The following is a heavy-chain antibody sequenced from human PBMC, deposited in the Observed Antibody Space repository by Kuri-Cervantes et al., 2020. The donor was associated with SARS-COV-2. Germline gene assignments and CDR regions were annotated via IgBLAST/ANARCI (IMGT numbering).Heavy chain of an antibody. D-gene: IGHD6-6*01. J-gene: IGHJ4*02. CDR1: GGSLSGYY. CDR3: ARGPRWSIAASFDY. V-gene: IGHV4-34*01. Sequence: SQTLSLTCAVYGGSLSGYYWSWIRQPPGKGLEWIGETNHSGSTNYNPSLKSRVTISVDTSKNQFSLKLSSVTAADTAVYYCARGPRWSIAASFDYWGQGTLVTVSS. CDR2: TNHSGST.